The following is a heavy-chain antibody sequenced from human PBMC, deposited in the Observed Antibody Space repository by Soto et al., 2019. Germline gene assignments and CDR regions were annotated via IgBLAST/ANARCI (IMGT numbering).Heavy chain of an antibody. J-gene: IGHJ6*02. Sequence: QVQLVESGGGVVQPGRSLRLSCTASGFNFNSYAMHWVRQAPGKGLEWVAVISYDGDNKYYADSVKGRFTISRDNSKNTRYLQMNSLRAEDTAVYSCARVLGRGYYYYGMDVWGQGTTVTVSS. CDR2: ISYDGDNK. CDR1: GFNFNSYA. CDR3: ARVLGRGYYYYGMDV. V-gene: IGHV3-30-3*01. D-gene: IGHD3-10*01.